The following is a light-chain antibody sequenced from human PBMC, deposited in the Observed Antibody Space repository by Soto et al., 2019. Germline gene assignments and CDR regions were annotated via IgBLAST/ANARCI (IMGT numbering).Light chain of an antibody. Sequence: HLIKSPTSLSASVGDSFTITGRASQSISSYLNWYQQKPGKAPNLLIYAASTLQSGVPSRFSGSGSGTDFTLTISSLQPEDFATYYCQQCDSTPWTFGQGTIVDIK. J-gene: IGKJ1*01. V-gene: IGKV1-39*01. CDR1: QSISSY. CDR2: AAS. CDR3: QQCDSTPWT.